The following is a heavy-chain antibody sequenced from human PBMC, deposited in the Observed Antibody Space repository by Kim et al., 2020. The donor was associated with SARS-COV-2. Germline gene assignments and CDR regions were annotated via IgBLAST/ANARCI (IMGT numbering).Heavy chain of an antibody. Sequence: ASVKVSCKVSGYTLTELSMHWVRQAPGKGLEWMGGFDPEDGETIDAQKFQGRVTMTEDTSTDTAYMELSSLRSEDTAVYYCATLPAVWGLSSQLTYWGQGTLVTVSS. D-gene: IGHD3-16*02. J-gene: IGHJ4*02. CDR1: GYTLTELS. CDR2: FDPEDGET. CDR3: ATLPAVWGLSSQLTY. V-gene: IGHV1-24*01.